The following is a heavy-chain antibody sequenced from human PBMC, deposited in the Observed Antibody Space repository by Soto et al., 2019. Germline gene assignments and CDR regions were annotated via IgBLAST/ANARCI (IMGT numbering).Heavy chain of an antibody. V-gene: IGHV4-61*01. J-gene: IGHJ4*02. CDR2: ISYSGST. CDR3: ARGRYSSGWFDF. CDR1: GDSVSSASYY. D-gene: IGHD6-19*01. Sequence: PSETLSLTCTVSGDSVSSASYYWDWIRQPPGQGLEWIGYISYSGSTDYNPTLKGRVTISVDTSKNQFSLKLSSATAADTAVYYCARGRYSSGWFDFWGLGTRVTVSS.